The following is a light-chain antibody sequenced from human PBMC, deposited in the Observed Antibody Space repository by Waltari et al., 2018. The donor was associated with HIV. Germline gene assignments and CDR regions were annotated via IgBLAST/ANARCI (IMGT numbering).Light chain of an antibody. Sequence: QSVLNQSPSASGTHGQRVIISCSGRSSNIGSNTVTWYQQFPGTAPKLLIYSYGQRPSGVPERFSGSKSATSASLAISGLRSEDEADYYCATWDDSLNAWVFGGGTKLTVL. V-gene: IGLV1-44*01. CDR2: SYG. CDR3: ATWDDSLNAWV. CDR1: SSNIGSNT. J-gene: IGLJ3*02.